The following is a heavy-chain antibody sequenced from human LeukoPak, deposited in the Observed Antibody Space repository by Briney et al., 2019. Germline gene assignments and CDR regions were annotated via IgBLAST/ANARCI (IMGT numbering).Heavy chain of an antibody. Sequence: ASVKVSCKASGYTFTSYGISWVRQAPGQGLEWMGWINPNSGGTNYAQKFQGRVTMTRDTSISTAYMELSRLRSDDTAVYYCARGPKSGYPDYWGQGTLVTVSS. J-gene: IGHJ4*02. CDR2: INPNSGGT. D-gene: IGHD3-22*01. V-gene: IGHV1-2*02. CDR1: GYTFTSYG. CDR3: ARGPKSGYPDY.